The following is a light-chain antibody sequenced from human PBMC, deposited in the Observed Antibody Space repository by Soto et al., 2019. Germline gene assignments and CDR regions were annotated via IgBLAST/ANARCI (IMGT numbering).Light chain of an antibody. J-gene: IGKJ4*01. Sequence: EIALTQSQATLSMSPGERATLSCRASQSISTKVPWYQQKPGQAPRLLIYGASSRATGIPDRFSGSGSGTEFTLAISSLQPEDVATYYCQKYNIAPLTFGGGTKVDI. CDR2: GAS. CDR3: QKYNIAPLT. V-gene: IGKV3D-15*01. CDR1: QSISTK.